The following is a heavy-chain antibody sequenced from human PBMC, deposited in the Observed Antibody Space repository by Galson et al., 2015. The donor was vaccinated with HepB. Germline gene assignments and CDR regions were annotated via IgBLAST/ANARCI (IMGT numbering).Heavy chain of an antibody. V-gene: IGHV3-9*01. CDR1: GFTFDDYA. D-gene: IGHD3-22*01. Sequence: SLRLSCAASGFTFDDYAMHWVRQAPGKGLEWVSGISWNSGSIGYADSVKGRFTISRDNAKNSLYLQMNSLRAEDTALYYCAKEILGRGGYFTGSAFDYWGQGTLVTVSS. CDR2: ISWNSGSI. CDR3: AKEILGRGGYFTGSAFDY. J-gene: IGHJ4*02.